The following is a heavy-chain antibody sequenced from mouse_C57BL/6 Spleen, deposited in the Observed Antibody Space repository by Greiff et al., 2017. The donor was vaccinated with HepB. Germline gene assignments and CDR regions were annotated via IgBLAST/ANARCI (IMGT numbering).Heavy chain of an antibody. CDR1: GYTFTSYW. CDR2: IHPNSGST. J-gene: IGHJ2*01. CDR3: ARGRYYGSSYDFDY. V-gene: IGHV1-64*01. D-gene: IGHD1-1*01. Sequence: QVQLQQPGAELVKPGASVKLSCKASGYTFTSYWMHWVKQRPGQGLEWIGMIHPNSGSTNYNEKFKSKATLTVDKSSSTAYMQLSRLTSEDSAVYYGARGRYYGSSYDFDYWGQGTTLTVSS.